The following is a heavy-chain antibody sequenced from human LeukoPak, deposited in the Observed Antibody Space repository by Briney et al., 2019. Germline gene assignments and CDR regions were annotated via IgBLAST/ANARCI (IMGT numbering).Heavy chain of an antibody. CDR2: VYYSGGT. J-gene: IGHJ4*02. V-gene: IGHV4-59*11. CDR3: ARHSSGWHFVS. D-gene: IGHD6-19*01. Sequence: TSETLSLTCSVSGVSFSNHYWSWLRQPPGKGLEWIGWVYYSGGTYFTPSLGSRVTISADTSRNHLSLNLRSLTAADTAVYYCARHSSGWHFVSWGQGALVTVSS. CDR1: GVSFSNHY.